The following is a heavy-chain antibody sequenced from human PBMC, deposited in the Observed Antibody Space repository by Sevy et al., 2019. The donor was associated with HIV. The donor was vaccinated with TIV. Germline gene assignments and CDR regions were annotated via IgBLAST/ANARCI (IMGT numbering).Heavy chain of an antibody. J-gene: IGHJ4*02. CDR2: FEPEDDET. V-gene: IGHV1-24*01. CDR1: GYTLSQLS. D-gene: IGHD3-22*01. Sequence: ASVKVSCKVSGYTLSQLSMHWVRQAPGKGLEWMGSFEPEDDETIYAQKFQGRVTMTEDRSTDTAYMELSSLRSEDTAVYYCATTKHYYDSSGSPFDYWGQGTLVTVSS. CDR3: ATTKHYYDSSGSPFDY.